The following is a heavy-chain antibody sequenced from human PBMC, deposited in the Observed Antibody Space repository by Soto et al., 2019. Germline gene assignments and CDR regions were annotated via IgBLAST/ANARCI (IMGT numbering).Heavy chain of an antibody. J-gene: IGHJ4*02. CDR1: GGSISSSSYY. CDR2: IYYSGST. D-gene: IGHD6-13*01. V-gene: IGHV4-39*01. Sequence: QLQLQESGPGLVKPSETLSLTCTVSGGSISSSSYYWGWIRQPPGKGLEWIGSIYYSGSTYYNPSLKSRVTISVDTSKNQFSLKLSSVTAADTAVYYCARLRRESSSWYNWGQGTLVTVSS. CDR3: ARLRRESSSWYN.